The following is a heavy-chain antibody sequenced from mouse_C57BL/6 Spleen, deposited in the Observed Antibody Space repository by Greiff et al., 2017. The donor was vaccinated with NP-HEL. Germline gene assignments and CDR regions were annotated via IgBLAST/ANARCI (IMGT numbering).Heavy chain of an antibody. CDR1: GFSLTSYG. CDR3: ASRYDYGTGFAY. CDR2: IWGVGST. V-gene: IGHV2-6*01. D-gene: IGHD2-4*01. Sequence: VKLMESGPGLVAPSQSLSITCTVSGFSLTSYGVDWVRQSPGKGLEWLGVIWGVGSTNYNSALKSRLSISKDNSKSQVFLKMNSLQTDDTAMYYCASRYDYGTGFAYWGQGTLVTVSA. J-gene: IGHJ3*01.